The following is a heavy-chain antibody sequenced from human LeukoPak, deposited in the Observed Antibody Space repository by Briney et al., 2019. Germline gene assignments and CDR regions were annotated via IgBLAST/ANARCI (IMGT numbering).Heavy chain of an antibody. D-gene: IGHD3-10*01. CDR3: ARDPSLRTVLLWFGELSGDNWFDP. CDR2: ISYDGSNK. V-gene: IGHV3-30-3*01. Sequence: GGSLRLSCAASGFTFSSYAMHWVRQAPGKGLEWVAVISYDGSNKYYADSVKGRFTISRDNSKNTLYLQMNSLRAEDTAVYYRARDPSLRTVLLWFGELSGDNWFDPWGQGTLVTVSS. J-gene: IGHJ5*02. CDR1: GFTFSSYA.